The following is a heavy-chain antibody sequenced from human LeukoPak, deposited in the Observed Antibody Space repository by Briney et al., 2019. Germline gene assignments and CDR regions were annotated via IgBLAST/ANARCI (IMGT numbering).Heavy chain of an antibody. CDR3: AKRASYYDSSGYDY. D-gene: IGHD3-22*01. CDR1: GFTFSSYG. J-gene: IGHJ4*02. V-gene: IGHV3-30*18. Sequence: GGSLRLSCAASGFTFSSYGMHWVRQAPGKGLEWVAVISYDGNNKYYADSVNGRFTISRDNSKNTLYLQMNSLRAEDTAVYYCAKRASYYDSSGYDYWGQGTLVTVSS. CDR2: ISYDGNNK.